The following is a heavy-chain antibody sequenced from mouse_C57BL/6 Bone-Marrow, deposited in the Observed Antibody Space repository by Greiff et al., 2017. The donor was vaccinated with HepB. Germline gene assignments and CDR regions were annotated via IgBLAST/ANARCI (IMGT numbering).Heavy chain of an antibody. CDR3: ARPMGLLRNCFAY. D-gene: IGHD1-1*01. Sequence: EVKLLESGGGLVQPGGSLKLSCAASGFTFSDYYMYWVRQTPEKRLEWVAYISNGGGSTYYPDTVKGRFTISRDNAKNTLYLQMSRLKSEDTAMYYCARPMGLLRNCFAYWGQGTLVTVSA. CDR1: GFTFSDYY. CDR2: ISNGGGST. V-gene: IGHV5-12*01. J-gene: IGHJ3*01.